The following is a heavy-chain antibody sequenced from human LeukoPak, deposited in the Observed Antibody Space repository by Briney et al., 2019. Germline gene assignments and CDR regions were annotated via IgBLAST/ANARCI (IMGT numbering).Heavy chain of an antibody. V-gene: IGHV3-11*01. CDR2: ISSSGHTI. CDR1: GFTFSDSY. CDR3: AQTGRNNYFDS. Sequence: PVGSLRLSCAASGFTFSDSYMSWIRQAPGEGLDWLACISSSGHTIYYAESVRGRFTISRDNAKNSLYLQLNSLRPEDTAVYYCAQTGRNNYFDSWGQGTLVTVSS. J-gene: IGHJ5*01.